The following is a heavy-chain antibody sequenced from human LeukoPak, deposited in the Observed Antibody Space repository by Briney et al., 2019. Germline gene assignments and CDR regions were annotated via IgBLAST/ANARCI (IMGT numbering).Heavy chain of an antibody. Sequence: GASVKVSCKASGYTFTGYYMHWVRQAPGQGLEWIGWINPNSGGTNYAQKFQGRVTMTRDTSISTAYMELSRLRSDDTAVYYCASGNDFWSGYSYYYMDVWGKGTTVTVSS. CDR1: GYTFTGYY. CDR2: INPNSGGT. J-gene: IGHJ6*03. V-gene: IGHV1-2*02. CDR3: ASGNDFWSGYSYYYMDV. D-gene: IGHD3-3*01.